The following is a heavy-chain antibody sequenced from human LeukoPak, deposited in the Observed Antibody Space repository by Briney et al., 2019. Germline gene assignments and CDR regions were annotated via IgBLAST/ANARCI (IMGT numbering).Heavy chain of an antibody. Sequence: GGSLRLSCAASGFTFSSYAMSWVRQAPGKGLEWVGRIKSKTDGGITDYAAPVKGRFTISRDDSKNTLYLQMNSLKTEDTAVYYCTTDYFWSGYPFDYWGQGTLVTVSS. CDR3: TTDYFWSGYPFDY. D-gene: IGHD3-3*01. V-gene: IGHV3-15*01. J-gene: IGHJ4*02. CDR2: IKSKTDGGIT. CDR1: GFTFSSYA.